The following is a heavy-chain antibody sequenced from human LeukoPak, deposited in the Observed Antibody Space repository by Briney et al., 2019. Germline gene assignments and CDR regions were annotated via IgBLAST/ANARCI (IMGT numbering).Heavy chain of an antibody. CDR2: ISGSGGST. CDR3: ARAGIILRFLEWLSPYFDY. Sequence: GGSLRLSCAASGFTFSSYAMSWVRQAPGKGLEWVSAISGSGGSTYYADSVKGRFTISRDNSKNTLYLQMNSLRAEDTAVYYCARAGIILRFLEWLSPYFDYWGQGTLVTVSS. D-gene: IGHD3-3*01. CDR1: GFTFSSYA. V-gene: IGHV3-23*01. J-gene: IGHJ4*02.